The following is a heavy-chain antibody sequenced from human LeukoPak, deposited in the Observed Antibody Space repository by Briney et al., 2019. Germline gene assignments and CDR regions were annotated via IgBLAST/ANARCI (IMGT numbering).Heavy chain of an antibody. CDR3: ARGGEMATISNFDK. V-gene: IGHV3-33*01. CDR1: GFTFSSYG. Sequence: WRSLRLSCAASGFTFSSYGMHWVRQAPGKGLEWVAVIWYDGSNKYYADSVKGRFTISRDNSKNTLYLQMNSLRAEDTAVYYCARGGEMATISNFDKWGQGTLVTVSS. J-gene: IGHJ4*02. D-gene: IGHD5-24*01. CDR2: IWYDGSNK.